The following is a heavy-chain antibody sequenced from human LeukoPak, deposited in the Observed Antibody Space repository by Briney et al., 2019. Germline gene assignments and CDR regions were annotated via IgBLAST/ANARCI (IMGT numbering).Heavy chain of an antibody. D-gene: IGHD2-21*02. CDR2: TYTGGNS. CDR1: GFTVSSIH. CDR3: AKQGPARIPIVVVTAMAH. J-gene: IGHJ4*02. V-gene: IGHV3-53*01. Sequence: GSLRLSCAASGFTVSSIHMVWVRQAPGKGLEWVSVTYTGGNSYYADSVKGRFTISRDNSKNTLYLQMNSLRAEDTAVYYCAKQGPARIPIVVVTAMAHWGQGTLVTVSS.